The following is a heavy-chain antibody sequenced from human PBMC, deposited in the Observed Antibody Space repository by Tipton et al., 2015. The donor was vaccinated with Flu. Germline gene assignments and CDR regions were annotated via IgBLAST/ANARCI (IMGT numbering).Heavy chain of an antibody. Sequence: SLRLSCAASGFTFSNYWMTWVRQAPGKGLEWVANIKEDGSEIYYVDSVRGRFAISRDNAKNSLYLQMNSLRAEDTAVYYCARGMHVWGKGTTVTVSS. V-gene: IGHV3-7*03. CDR3: ARGMHV. CDR2: IKEDGSEI. CDR1: GFTFSNYW. J-gene: IGHJ6*03.